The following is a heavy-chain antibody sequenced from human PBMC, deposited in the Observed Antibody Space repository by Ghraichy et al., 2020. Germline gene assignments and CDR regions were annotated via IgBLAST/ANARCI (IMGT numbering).Heavy chain of an antibody. CDR1: GFTFSRYW. V-gene: IGHV3-7*01. CDR3: ARTLFDY. J-gene: IGHJ4*02. CDR2: INQDGSEK. Sequence: GGSLRLSCVASGFTFSRYWMSWVRQAPGKGLEWVANINQDGSEKHYVDSVKGRFTISRDNGWDSLYLQMNSLRVDDTSFYYCARTLFDYWGQGALVTVSS.